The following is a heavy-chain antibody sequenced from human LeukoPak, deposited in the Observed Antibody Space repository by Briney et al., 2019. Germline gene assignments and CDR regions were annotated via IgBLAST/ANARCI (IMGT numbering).Heavy chain of an antibody. CDR1: GGSVSSGSYY. CDR2: IYYSGST. D-gene: IGHD4-17*01. V-gene: IGHV4-61*01. CDR3: ARDYGDYGYYYYGMDV. J-gene: IGHJ6*04. Sequence: SETLSLTCTVSGGSVSSGSYYWSWIRQPPGKGLEWIGYIYYSGSTNYNPSLKSRVTISVDTSKNQFSLKLSSVTVADTAVYYCARDYGDYGYYYYGMDVWGKGTTVTVSS.